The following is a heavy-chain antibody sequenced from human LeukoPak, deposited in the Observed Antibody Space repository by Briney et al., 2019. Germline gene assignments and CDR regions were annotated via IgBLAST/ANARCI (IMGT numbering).Heavy chain of an antibody. V-gene: IGHV3-30*02. CDR2: IQSDERNK. D-gene: IGHD7-27*01. J-gene: IGHJ4*02. CDR3: TRDANWALDY. CDR1: GFTLSTYG. Sequence: GGSLRLSCAASGFTLSTYGMHWVRQAPGKRLEWLAFIQSDERNKNYADSVKGRFTISRDISKSTLYLQMNSLTSEDTAMYYCTRDANWALDYWGQGTPVSVSS.